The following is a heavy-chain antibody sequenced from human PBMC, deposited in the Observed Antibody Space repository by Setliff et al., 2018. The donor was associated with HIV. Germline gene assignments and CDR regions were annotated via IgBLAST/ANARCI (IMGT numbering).Heavy chain of an antibody. D-gene: IGHD3-22*01. CDR2: IYHSGST. CDR3: ARVGWDYYDSSGVGEFDY. J-gene: IGHJ4*02. CDR1: GYSISSGYY. Sequence: SETLSLTCVVSGYSISSGYYWGWIRQPPGKGLEWIGSIYHSGSTYYNPSLKSRVTISVDTSKNQFSLKLSSVTAADTAVYYCARVGWDYYDSSGVGEFDYWGQGTLVTVSS. V-gene: IGHV4-38-2*01.